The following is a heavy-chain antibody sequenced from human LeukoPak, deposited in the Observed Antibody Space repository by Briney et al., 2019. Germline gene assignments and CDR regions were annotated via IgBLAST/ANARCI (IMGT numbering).Heavy chain of an antibody. J-gene: IGHJ4*02. CDR1: GRSFSGYY. D-gene: IGHD3-22*01. Sequence: SETLSLTCAVYGRSFSGYYWSWIRQPPGKGLEWIGEINHSGSTNYNPSLKSRVTISVDTSKNQFSLKLSSVTAADTAVYYCARGDVRKYYYDSSGYYKFDYWGQGTLVTVSS. V-gene: IGHV4-34*01. CDR2: INHSGST. CDR3: ARGDVRKYYYDSSGYYKFDY.